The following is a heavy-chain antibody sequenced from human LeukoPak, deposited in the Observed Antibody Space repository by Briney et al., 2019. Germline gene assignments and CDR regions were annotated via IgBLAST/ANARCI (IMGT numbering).Heavy chain of an antibody. CDR2: INPSGSST. J-gene: IGHJ5*02. Sequence: ASVKVSCKASGYTFSSYYMHWVRQAPGQGLEWMGIINPSGSSTNYAQKFQGRVTMTRDTSTSTVYMELSSLRSEDTAVYYCARASYGSGWLTNWFDPWGQGTLVTVSS. CDR1: GYTFSSYY. V-gene: IGHV1-46*01. D-gene: IGHD6-19*01. CDR3: ARASYGSGWLTNWFDP.